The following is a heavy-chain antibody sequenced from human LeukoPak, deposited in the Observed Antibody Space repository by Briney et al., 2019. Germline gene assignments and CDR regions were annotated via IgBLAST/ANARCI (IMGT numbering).Heavy chain of an antibody. CDR3: AGAWSRVDGFDI. CDR2: ISSSGNPI. D-gene: IGHD2-8*02. CDR1: RFTFSSYE. V-gene: IGHV3-48*03. Sequence: GGSLRLSCAVSRFTFSSYEMNWVRQAPGKGLEWVSYISSSGNPIYYADSVKGRFTISRDNAKNSLYLQMNSLRVEDTAVYYCAGAWSRVDGFDIWGQGTMVTVSS. J-gene: IGHJ3*02.